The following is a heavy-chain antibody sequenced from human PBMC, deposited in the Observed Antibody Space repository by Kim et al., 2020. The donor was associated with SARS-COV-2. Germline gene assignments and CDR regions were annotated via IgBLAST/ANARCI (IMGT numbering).Heavy chain of an antibody. J-gene: IGHJ4*02. Sequence: SEKYYVDSVKVRFTYSRDNAQNSLYLQMNSLTAGAAAVYYCARARSSVGYWGQGTLVTVSS. V-gene: IGHV3-7*01. CDR2: SEK. CDR3: ARARSSVGY. D-gene: IGHD6-6*01.